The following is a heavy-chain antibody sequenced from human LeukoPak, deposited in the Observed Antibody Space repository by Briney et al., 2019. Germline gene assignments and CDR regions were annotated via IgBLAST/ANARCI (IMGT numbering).Heavy chain of an antibody. V-gene: IGHV4-34*01. Sequence: PSETLSLTCAVYGGSFSGYYWSWIRQPPGKGLEWIGEINHSGSTNYNPSLKSRVTISVDTSKNQFSLKLSSVTAADTAVYYCARARISNYVWGSYRFFDRWGQGTLVTVSS. D-gene: IGHD3-16*02. CDR1: GGSFSGYY. CDR3: ARARISNYVWGSYRFFDR. J-gene: IGHJ5*02. CDR2: INHSGST.